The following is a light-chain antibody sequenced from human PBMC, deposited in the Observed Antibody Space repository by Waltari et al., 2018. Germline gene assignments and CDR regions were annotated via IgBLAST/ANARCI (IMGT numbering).Light chain of an antibody. CDR3: QQYGSSPLFS. J-gene: IGKJ2*03. CDR1: QSVSSSN. Sequence: EIVLTQSPGTLSLSPGERATLSCRASQSVSSSNLAWYQQKPGQAPRLLISGSSSRATGIPDRFSASGSGTDFTLTISRLEPDDFAVYYCQQYGSSPLFSFGQGTKLEIK. V-gene: IGKV3-20*01. CDR2: GSS.